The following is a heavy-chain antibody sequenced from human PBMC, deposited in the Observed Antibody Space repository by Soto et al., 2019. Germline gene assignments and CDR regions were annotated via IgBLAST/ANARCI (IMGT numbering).Heavy chain of an antibody. CDR1: GGSISSYY. V-gene: IGHV4-4*07. CDR2: IYTSGST. D-gene: IGHD5-12*01. J-gene: IGHJ4*02. CDR3: AREWSVGDGYNLLDYFDY. Sequence: PSETLSLTCTVSGGSISSYYWSWIRQPAGKGLEWIGRIYTSGSTNYNPPLKSRVTMSVDTSKNQFSLKLSSVTAADTAVYYCAREWSVGDGYNLLDYFDYWGQGTLVTVSS.